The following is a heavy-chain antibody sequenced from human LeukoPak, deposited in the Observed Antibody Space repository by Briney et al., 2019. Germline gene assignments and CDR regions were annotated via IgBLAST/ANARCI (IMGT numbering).Heavy chain of an antibody. D-gene: IGHD5-18*01. CDR3: ARAGTRSRSSSPNWFDP. J-gene: IGHJ5*02. V-gene: IGHV4-34*01. Sequence: GSLRLSCTASGFTFGDYAMSWVRQPPGKGLEWIGEINHSGSTNYNPSLKSRVTISVDTSKNQFSLKLSSVTAADTAVYYCARAGTRSRSSSPNWFDPWGQGTLVTVSS. CDR1: GFTFGDYA. CDR2: INHSGST.